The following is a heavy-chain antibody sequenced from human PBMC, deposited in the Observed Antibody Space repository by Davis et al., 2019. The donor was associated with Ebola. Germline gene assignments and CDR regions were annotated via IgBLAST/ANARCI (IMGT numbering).Heavy chain of an antibody. J-gene: IGHJ6*04. Sequence: GGSLRLSCAASGFTLSGYGLHWVRQPPGKGLEWVAVIWYDGRNQYYADSVKGRFTISRDNSMNTLSLQMNSLRAEDTAVYYCVRDTYYYYNTMDVWGKGTTVTVSS. CDR2: IWYDGRNQ. CDR3: VRDTYYYYNTMDV. CDR1: GFTLSGYG. V-gene: IGHV3-33*01.